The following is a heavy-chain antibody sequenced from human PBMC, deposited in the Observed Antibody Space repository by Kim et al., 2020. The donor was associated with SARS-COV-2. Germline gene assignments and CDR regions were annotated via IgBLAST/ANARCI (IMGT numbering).Heavy chain of an antibody. Sequence: ADTVKGRFTISREHAKNTLYLQMNSLRAGETAVYYCARVRYYDSSGYYAYWGQGTLVTVSS. V-gene: IGHV3-74*01. CDR3: ARVRYYDSSGYYAY. J-gene: IGHJ4*02. D-gene: IGHD3-22*01.